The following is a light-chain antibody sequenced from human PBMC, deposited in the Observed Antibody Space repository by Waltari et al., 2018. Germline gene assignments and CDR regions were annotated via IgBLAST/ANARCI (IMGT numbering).Light chain of an antibody. CDR1: QSVNDN. CDR2: AAS. CDR3: QQYNNWPPWT. V-gene: IGKV3-15*01. Sequence: EIVMTQSPATLSVSPGARATISCRASQSVNDNLAWYQQKPGQAPRLLIYAASTRATGIPARFSGSGSGTEFTLTISSLQSEDFAVYYCQQYNNWPPWTFGQGTTVEIK. J-gene: IGKJ1*01.